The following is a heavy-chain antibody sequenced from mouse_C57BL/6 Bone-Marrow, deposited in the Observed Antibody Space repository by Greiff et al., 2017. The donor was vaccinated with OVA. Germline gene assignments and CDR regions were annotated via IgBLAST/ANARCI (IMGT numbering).Heavy chain of an antibody. CDR1: GFSLTSYG. V-gene: IGHV2-2*01. D-gene: IGHD1-1*01. Sequence: VKLMESGPGLVQPSQSLSITCTVSGFSLTSYGVHWVRQSPGKGLEWLGVIWSGGSTDYNAAFISRLSISKDNSKSQVFFKMNSLQADDTAIYYCARNALYYYGSSYVLFDYWGQGTTLTVSS. CDR3: ARNALYYYGSSYVLFDY. J-gene: IGHJ2*01. CDR2: IWSGGST.